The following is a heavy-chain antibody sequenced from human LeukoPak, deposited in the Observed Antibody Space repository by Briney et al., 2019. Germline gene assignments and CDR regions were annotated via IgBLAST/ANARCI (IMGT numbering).Heavy chain of an antibody. V-gene: IGHV3-23*01. CDR3: AKDRYSSSSLMHY. Sequence: GGSLRLSCAASGFTVSDNYMSWVRQAPGKGLEWVSAIGGSGGSTNYADSVKGRFTVSRDNSKNTLYLQMNSLRAEDTAVYYCAKDRYSSSSLMHYWGQGTLVTVSS. CDR2: IGGSGGST. D-gene: IGHD6-6*01. CDR1: GFTVSDNY. J-gene: IGHJ4*02.